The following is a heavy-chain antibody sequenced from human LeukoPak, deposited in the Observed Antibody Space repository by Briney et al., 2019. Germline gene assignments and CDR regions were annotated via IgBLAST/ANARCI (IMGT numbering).Heavy chain of an antibody. CDR3: ARAYYYDSSGYFTFDY. V-gene: IGHV4-34*01. J-gene: IGHJ4*02. Sequence: SETLSLTCAVYGGSFSGYYWSWIRQPPGKGLEWIGEINHSGSTNYNPSLKSRVTISVDTSKNQFSLKLSSVTAADTAVYYCARAYYYDSSGYFTFDYWGQGTLVTVSS. CDR2: INHSGST. CDR1: GGSFSGYY. D-gene: IGHD3-22*01.